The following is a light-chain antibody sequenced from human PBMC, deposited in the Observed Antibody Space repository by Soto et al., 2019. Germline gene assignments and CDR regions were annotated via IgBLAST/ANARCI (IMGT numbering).Light chain of an antibody. CDR3: QKYNSSPYT. CDR2: GAS. J-gene: IGKJ2*01. V-gene: IGKV1-27*01. Sequence: DIQMTQSPSSLSASVGDRVTITCRASQGIGDYLAWYQQKAGKVPKLLIYGASILQSGVPSRFSGSGSGTDFTLTISSLQPEDVAAYYCQKYNSSPYTFGQGTKLEIK. CDR1: QGIGDY.